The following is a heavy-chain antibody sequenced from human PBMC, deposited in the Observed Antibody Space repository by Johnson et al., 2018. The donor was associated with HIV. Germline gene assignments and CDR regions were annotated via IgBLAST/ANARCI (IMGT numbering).Heavy chain of an antibody. CDR2: IGTAGDT. J-gene: IGHJ3*02. D-gene: IGHD2-15*01. CDR1: GFTFSSYD. Sequence: VQLVESGGGLIQPGGSLRLSCAASGFTFSSYDMHWVRQATGKGLEWVSAIGTAGDTYYPGSVKGRFTISRENAKNSLYLQMNSLRAGDTAVYYCARALGYCSGGSCPLDAFDIWGQGTMVTVSS. CDR3: ARALGYCSGGSCPLDAFDI. V-gene: IGHV3-13*01.